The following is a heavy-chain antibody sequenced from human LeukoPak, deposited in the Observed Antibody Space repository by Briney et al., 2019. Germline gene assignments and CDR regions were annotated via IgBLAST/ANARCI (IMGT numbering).Heavy chain of an antibody. V-gene: IGHV4-59*08. D-gene: IGHD6-13*01. Sequence: SETLSLTCTVSGGSISSYYWSWIRRPPGKGLEWIGYIYYSGSTNYNPSLKSRVTISVDTSKNQFSLKLSSVTAADTAVYYCASVSSWSKYYFDYWGQGTLVTVSS. CDR3: ASVSSWSKYYFDY. J-gene: IGHJ4*02. CDR1: GGSISSYY. CDR2: IYYSGST.